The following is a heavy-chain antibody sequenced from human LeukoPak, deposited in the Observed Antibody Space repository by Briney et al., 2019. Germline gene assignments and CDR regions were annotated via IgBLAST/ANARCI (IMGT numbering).Heavy chain of an antibody. CDR3: AREGVLRYFDWATDFDY. D-gene: IGHD3-9*01. V-gene: IGHV3-21*01. Sequence: PGGSLRLSCAASGFTFSSYSMNWVRQAPGKGLEWVSSISSSSSYIYYADSVKGRFTISRDNAKNSLYLQMNSLRAEDTAVYYCAREGVLRYFDWATDFDYWGQGTLVTVSS. CDR1: GFTFSSYS. J-gene: IGHJ4*02. CDR2: ISSSSSYI.